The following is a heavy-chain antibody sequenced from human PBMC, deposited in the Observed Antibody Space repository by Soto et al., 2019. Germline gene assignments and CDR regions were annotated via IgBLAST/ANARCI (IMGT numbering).Heavy chain of an antibody. CDR2: IYYSGST. CDR1: GGSISSRNW. V-gene: IGHV4-4*02. J-gene: IGHJ4*02. Sequence: SETLSLTCAVSGGSISSRNWWSWVRQPPGKGLEWIGYIYYSGSTSYNPSLKSRVTISVDTSKNQFSLKLSSVTAADTAVYYCARERGTVGDFDYWGQGTLVTVS. D-gene: IGHD3-16*01. CDR3: ARERGTVGDFDY.